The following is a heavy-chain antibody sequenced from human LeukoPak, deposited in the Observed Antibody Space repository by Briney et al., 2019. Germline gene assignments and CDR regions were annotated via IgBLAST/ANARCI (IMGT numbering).Heavy chain of an antibody. CDR2: IIPIFGTA. Sequence: SVKVSCKASGGTFSSYAISWVRQAPGQGLEWMGGIIPIFGTANYAQKFQGRVTITADESTSTAYMELSSLRSEDTAVYYCASRYFTIYTSGFDYWGQGTLVTISS. CDR1: GGTFSSYA. J-gene: IGHJ4*02. CDR3: ASRYFTIYTSGFDY. D-gene: IGHD2/OR15-2a*01. V-gene: IGHV1-69*01.